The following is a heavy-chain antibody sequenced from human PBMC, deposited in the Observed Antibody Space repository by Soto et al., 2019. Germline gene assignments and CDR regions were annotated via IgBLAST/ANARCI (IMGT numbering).Heavy chain of an antibody. J-gene: IGHJ6*02. D-gene: IGHD1-1*01. V-gene: IGHV3-30-3*01. Sequence: QVQLVESGGGVVQPGRSLRLSCAASGFTFSSYAMHWVRQAPGKGLEWVAVISYDGSNKYYADSVKGRFTISRDNSKNTLYLQMNSLRAEDPAVYYCARDRLRYNWNDSPYYYYGMDVWGQGTTVTVSS. CDR3: ARDRLRYNWNDSPYYYYGMDV. CDR2: ISYDGSNK. CDR1: GFTFSSYA.